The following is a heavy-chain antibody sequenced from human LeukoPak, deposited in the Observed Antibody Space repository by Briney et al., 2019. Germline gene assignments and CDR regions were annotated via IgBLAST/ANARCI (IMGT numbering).Heavy chain of an antibody. CDR1: GYTFTGYY. V-gene: IGHV1-2*02. J-gene: IGHJ4*02. D-gene: IGHD2-2*02. CDR3: ARARLGYCSSTSCYTLYFDY. CDR2: INSNSGGT. Sequence: ASVKVSCKASGYTFTGYYMHWVRQAPGQGLEWMGWINSNSGGTNYAQKFQGRVTMTRDTSISTAYMELSRLRSDDTAVCYCARARLGYCSSTSCYTLYFDYWGQGTLVTVSS.